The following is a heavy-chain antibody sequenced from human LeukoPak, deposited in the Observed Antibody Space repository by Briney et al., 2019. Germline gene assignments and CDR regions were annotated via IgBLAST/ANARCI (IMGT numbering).Heavy chain of an antibody. Sequence: GASVKVSCKASGGTFSSYAISWVRQAPGQGLEWMGGIIPIFGTANYAQKFQGRVTITADESTSTAYMELSSLRSEDTAVYYCARERPPPLRYFDFWGQGTLVTVSS. CDR3: ARERPPPLRYFDF. V-gene: IGHV1-69*13. CDR1: GGTFSSYA. J-gene: IGHJ4*02. D-gene: IGHD3-9*01. CDR2: IIPIFGTA.